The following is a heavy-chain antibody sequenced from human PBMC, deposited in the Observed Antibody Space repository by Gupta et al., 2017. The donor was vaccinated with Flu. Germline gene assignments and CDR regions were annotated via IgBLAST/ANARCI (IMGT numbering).Heavy chain of an antibody. CDR3: ARDRVVPAAIGGGFDY. Sequence: TSYYMHWVRQAPGQGLEWMGIINPSGGSTSYEQKFQGRVTMTRDTSTSTVYMELSSLRSEDTAVYYCARDRVVPAAIGGGFDYWGQGTLVTGSS. CDR2: INPSGGST. D-gene: IGHD2-2*02. V-gene: IGHV1-46*01. J-gene: IGHJ4*02. CDR1: TSYY.